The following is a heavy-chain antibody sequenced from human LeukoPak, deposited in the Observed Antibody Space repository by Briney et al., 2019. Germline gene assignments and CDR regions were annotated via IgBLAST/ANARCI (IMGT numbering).Heavy chain of an antibody. CDR2: ISSSSSYI. CDR1: GFTFSSYA. J-gene: IGHJ4*02. CDR3: ARDKGYYYDSSGYYNEGVTFDY. V-gene: IGHV3-21*01. Sequence: PGRSLRLSCAASGFTFSSYAMHWVRQAPGKGLEWVSSISSSSSYIYYADSVKGRFTISRDNAKNSLYLQMNSLRAEDTAVYYCARDKGYYYDSSGYYNEGVTFDYWGQGTLVTVSS. D-gene: IGHD3-22*01.